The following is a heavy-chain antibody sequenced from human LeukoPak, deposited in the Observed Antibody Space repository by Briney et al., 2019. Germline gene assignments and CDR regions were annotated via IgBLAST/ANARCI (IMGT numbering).Heavy chain of an antibody. CDR2: VTGSGGST. CDR3: AKGHSSSFDF. J-gene: IGHJ4*02. CDR1: GFTVSINY. D-gene: IGHD6-6*01. Sequence: GGSLRLSCAASGFTVSINYMSWVRQAPGKGLEWVSAVTGSGGSTYYADSVKGRFTISRDNSKNTLYLQMNSLRAEDTAVYYCAKGHSSSFDFWGQGTLVTVSS. V-gene: IGHV3-23*01.